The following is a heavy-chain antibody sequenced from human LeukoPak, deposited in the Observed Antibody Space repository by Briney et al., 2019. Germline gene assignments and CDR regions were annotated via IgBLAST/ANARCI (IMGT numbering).Heavy chain of an antibody. CDR2: ISGSGDST. CDR3: ARGYDSSGYYTEFGY. CDR1: GFTFNSYA. D-gene: IGHD3-22*01. V-gene: IGHV3-23*01. J-gene: IGHJ4*02. Sequence: PGGSLRLSCAASGFTFNSYAMSWVRQAPGKGLEWVSAISGSGDSTFYADSVKGRFSVSRDNSENTLYLQMSSLRAEDTALYYCARGYDSSGYYTEFGYWGQGTLVTVSS.